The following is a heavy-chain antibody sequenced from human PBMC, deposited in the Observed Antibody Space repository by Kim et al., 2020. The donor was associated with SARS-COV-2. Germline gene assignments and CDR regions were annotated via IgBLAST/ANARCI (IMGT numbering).Heavy chain of an antibody. J-gene: IGHJ5*02. V-gene: IGHV1-2*02. CDR3: ARSSYETKSPPGRS. CDR1: GYTFSGYY. Sequence: ASVKVSCKASGYTFSGYYMHWVRQAPGQGLEWMGWINPNSGGTNYAQKFQGRGTMTRDTSISTAYMELISLRSDDTAVYYCARSSYETKSPPGRSWCQGTLVTVSP. CDR2: INPNSGGT. D-gene: IGHD3-10*01.